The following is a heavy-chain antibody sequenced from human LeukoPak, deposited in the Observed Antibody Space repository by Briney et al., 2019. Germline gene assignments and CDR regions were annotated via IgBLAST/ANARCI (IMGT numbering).Heavy chain of an antibody. Sequence: PSETLSLTCTVSGGSISSSSSYWGWIRQPPGKGLEWIGSIYYSGSTYYNPSLKSRVTISVDTSKNQFSLKLSSVTAADTAVYYCARVHQTGRQWLSSGYFDYWGQGTLVTVSS. CDR3: ARVHQTGRQWLSSGYFDY. CDR1: GGSISSSSSY. J-gene: IGHJ4*02. V-gene: IGHV4-39*01. CDR2: IYYSGST. D-gene: IGHD3-22*01.